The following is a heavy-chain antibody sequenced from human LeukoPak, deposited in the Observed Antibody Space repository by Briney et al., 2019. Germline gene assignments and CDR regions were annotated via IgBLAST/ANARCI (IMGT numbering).Heavy chain of an antibody. CDR2: INSDGSST. D-gene: IGHD1-20*01. CDR1: GFTFSSYW. V-gene: IGHV3-74*01. Sequence: PGGSLRLSCAASGFTFSSYWMHWVRQAPGKGLVRVSRINSDGSSTTYADSVKGRFTISRDNAKNSLYLQMNSLRAEDTAVYYCARDPVTGTTLYNWFDPWGQGTLVTVSS. J-gene: IGHJ5*02. CDR3: ARDPVTGTTLYNWFDP.